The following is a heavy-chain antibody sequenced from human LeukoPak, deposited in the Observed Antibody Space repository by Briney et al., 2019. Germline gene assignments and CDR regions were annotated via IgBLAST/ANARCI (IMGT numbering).Heavy chain of an antibody. J-gene: IGHJ4*02. CDR1: GFTFSSYS. V-gene: IGHV3-48*04. CDR3: ARVWSSGYTKDY. D-gene: IGHD3-22*01. Sequence: GGSLRLSCAASGFTFSSYSIDWVRQAPGKGLEWLSYISSSSSTIYYADSVKGRFTISRDNAKNSVYLQMNSLRAEDTAVYYCARVWSSGYTKDYWGQGTLVTVTS. CDR2: ISSSSSTI.